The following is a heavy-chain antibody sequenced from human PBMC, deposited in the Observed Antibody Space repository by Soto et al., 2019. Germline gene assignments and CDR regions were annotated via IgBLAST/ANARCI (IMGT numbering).Heavy chain of an antibody. J-gene: IGHJ5*01. CDR3: AKVNDFWAGYWASGWFDP. Sequence: EVQLLESGGGLVQPGGSLRLSCAASGFTFSSYAMSWVRQAPGKGLEWVAAISGRGGSTYYADSVKGRFTISRDNSKNTLYLQRYSLRAADTGVYYCAKVNDFWAGYWASGWFDPWGQGTLVTVSS. D-gene: IGHD3-3*01. CDR1: GFTFSSYA. CDR2: ISGRGGST. V-gene: IGHV3-23*01.